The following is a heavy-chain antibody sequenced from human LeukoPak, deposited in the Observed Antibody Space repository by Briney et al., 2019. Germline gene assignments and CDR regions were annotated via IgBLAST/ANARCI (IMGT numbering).Heavy chain of an antibody. V-gene: IGHV4-39*07. D-gene: IGHD2-2*01. CDR3: ARGGGYCSSTSCYVGWFDP. CDR1: GGSINSSSYY. CDR2: IYYSGST. Sequence: PSETLSLTRTVSGGSINSSSYYWGWIRQPPGKGLEWIGSIYYSGSTYYNPSLKSRVTISVDTSKNQFSLKLSSVTAADTAVYYCARGGGYCSSTSCYVGWFDPWGQGTLVTVSS. J-gene: IGHJ5*02.